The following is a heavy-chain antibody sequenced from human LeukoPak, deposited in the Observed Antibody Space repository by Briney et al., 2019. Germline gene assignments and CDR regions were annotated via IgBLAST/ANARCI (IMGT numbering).Heavy chain of an antibody. V-gene: IGHV5-51*01. J-gene: IGHJ4*02. CDR3: ARRGYCSSTSCYENFDY. CDR1: GYSFTSYW. D-gene: IGHD2-2*01. CDR2: IYPGDSDT. Sequence: GEPLKISCQGSGYSFTSYWIGWARQMPGKGLEWMGIIYPGDSDTRYSPSFQGQVTISADKSISTAYLQWSSLKASDTAIYYCARRGYCSSTSCYENFDYWGQGTLVTVSS.